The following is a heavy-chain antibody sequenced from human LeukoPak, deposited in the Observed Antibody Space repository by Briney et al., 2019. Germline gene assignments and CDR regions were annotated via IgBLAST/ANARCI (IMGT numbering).Heavy chain of an antibody. J-gene: IGHJ4*02. CDR1: GFTFSIYG. CDR3: AKEVHGEQWLVDY. CDR2: ISGSGGTT. D-gene: IGHD6-19*01. V-gene: IGHV3-23*01. Sequence: GGSLRLSCAASGFTFSIYGMSWVRQAPGKGLEWVSAISGSGGTTYYADSVKGRFTISRDNSKNTLYLQMNSLRAEDTAVYYCAKEVHGEQWLVDYWGQGTLVTVSS.